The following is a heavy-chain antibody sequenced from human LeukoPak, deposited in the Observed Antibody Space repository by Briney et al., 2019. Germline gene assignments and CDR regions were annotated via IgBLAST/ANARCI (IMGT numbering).Heavy chain of an antibody. CDR1: GFTFRSYA. Sequence: SGRSLRLSCAASGFTFRSYAMNWVRQAPGKGLEWDSAISADGDSTYYADSVKGRFTISRDNSKNTLYLQMNSLRPGDTAVYYCAKRRYCTSTSCHDFDYWGQGTLVTVSS. D-gene: IGHD2-2*01. CDR3: AKRRYCTSTSCHDFDY. CDR2: ISADGDST. V-gene: IGHV3-23*01. J-gene: IGHJ4*02.